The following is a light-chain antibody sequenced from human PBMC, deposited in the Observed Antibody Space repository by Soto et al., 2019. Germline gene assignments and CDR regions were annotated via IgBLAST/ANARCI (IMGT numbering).Light chain of an antibody. V-gene: IGLV2-14*01. CDR2: EVS. CDR1: SSDSGNYNY. CDR3: CSYSSSTTSPWV. J-gene: IGLJ3*02. Sequence: QSALTQPASVSGPPGQSITISCIGSSSDSGNYNYVSWYQQHPGKAPKVIIYEVSSRPSGVSHRFSGSKSGNTASLTISGLQAEDEADYYCCSYSSSTTSPWVFGGGTKVTVL.